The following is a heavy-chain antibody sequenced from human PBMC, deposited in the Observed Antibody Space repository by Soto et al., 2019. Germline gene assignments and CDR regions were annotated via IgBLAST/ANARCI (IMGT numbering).Heavy chain of an antibody. V-gene: IGHV3-33*01. CDR3: ARDRTALGSGTFQSPGDYYYYYMNV. CDR2: IWYAGSNK. J-gene: IGHJ6*03. D-gene: IGHD3-10*02. Sequence: QVQLVESGGGVVQPGRSLRLSCAASGFTFSSYGMHWVRQAPGKGLEWVAVIWYAGSNKYYADSVKGRLTISRDNSKNTLYLQMNSLRAEDTAVYDCARDRTALGSGTFQSPGDYYYYYMNVWGKGTTVTVSS. CDR1: GFTFSSYG.